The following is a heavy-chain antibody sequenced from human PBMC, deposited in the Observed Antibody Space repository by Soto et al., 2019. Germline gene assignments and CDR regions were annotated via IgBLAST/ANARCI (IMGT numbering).Heavy chain of an antibody. D-gene: IGHD3-16*01. CDR3: AREGASSYASRHFDN. V-gene: IGHV4-4*07. CDR1: GGSMFSYY. J-gene: IGHJ4*02. Sequence: SETLSLTYTVSGGSMFSYYWSWIRQPAGKGLEWIARIYGSGGTNYNPSLKSRVTMSLDTSKNKFSLRLTSVTAADTAVYYCAREGASSYASRHFDNWGPGTLVTSPQ. CDR2: IYGSGGT.